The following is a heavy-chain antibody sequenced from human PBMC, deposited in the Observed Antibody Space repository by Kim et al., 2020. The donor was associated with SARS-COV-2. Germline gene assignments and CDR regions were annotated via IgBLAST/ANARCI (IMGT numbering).Heavy chain of an antibody. J-gene: IGHJ5*02. D-gene: IGHD4-17*01. V-gene: IGHV1-8*01. Sequence: AQKFQGRVTMTRNTSISTAYMELSSLRSEDTAVYYCARSGYGDYVGFDPWGQGTLVTVSS. CDR3: ARSGYGDYVGFDP.